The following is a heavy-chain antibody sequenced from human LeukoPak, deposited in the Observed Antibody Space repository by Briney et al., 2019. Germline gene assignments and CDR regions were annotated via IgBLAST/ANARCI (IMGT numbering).Heavy chain of an antibody. D-gene: IGHD1-7*01. Sequence: GGSLRLSCAASGFIFSSYSMHWIRQAPGKGLEWVALISFDGSNKYYIDSVRGRFTISRDNSRSILYLQMNSLRPEDTALYYCAREEEDELQLLGSFEYWGQGTLVTVSS. V-gene: IGHV3-30*03. CDR2: ISFDGSNK. CDR1: GFIFSSYS. J-gene: IGHJ4*02. CDR3: AREEEDELQLLGSFEY.